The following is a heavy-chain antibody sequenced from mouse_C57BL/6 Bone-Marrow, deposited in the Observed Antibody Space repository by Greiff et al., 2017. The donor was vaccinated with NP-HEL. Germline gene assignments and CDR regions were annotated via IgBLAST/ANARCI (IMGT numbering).Heavy chain of an antibody. CDR3: TTEGYVYFDY. CDR1: GFNIKDDY. J-gene: IGHJ2*01. D-gene: IGHD2-2*01. CDR2: IDPENGDT. Sequence: EVQLQQSGAELVRPGASVKLSCTASGFNIKDDYMHWVKQRPEQGLEWIGWIDPENGDTEYASKFQGKATITADTSSNTAYLQLSSPTSEDTAVYYCTTEGYVYFDYWGQGTTLTVSS. V-gene: IGHV14-4*01.